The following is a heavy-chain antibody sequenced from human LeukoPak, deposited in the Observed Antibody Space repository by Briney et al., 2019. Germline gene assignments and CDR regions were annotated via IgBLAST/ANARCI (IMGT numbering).Heavy chain of an antibody. J-gene: IGHJ3*02. CDR2: IIPILGIA. Sequence: SVTVSCKASGYTFTSSGISWVRQAPGQGLEWMGRIIPILGIANYAQKFQGRVTITADKSTSTAYMELSSLRSEDTAVYYCARSNLQYYDILTGYSGPQGSAHDAFDIWGQGTMVTVSS. CDR1: GYTFTSSG. V-gene: IGHV1-69*04. CDR3: ARSNLQYYDILTGYSGPQGSAHDAFDI. D-gene: IGHD3-9*01.